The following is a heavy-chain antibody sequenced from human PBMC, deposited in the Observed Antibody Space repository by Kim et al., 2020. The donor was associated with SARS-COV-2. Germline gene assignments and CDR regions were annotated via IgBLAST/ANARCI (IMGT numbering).Heavy chain of an antibody. CDR2: IYYSGST. D-gene: IGHD3-16*02. CDR1: GGSISSGGYY. J-gene: IGHJ5*02. V-gene: IGHV4-31*03. Sequence: SETLSLTCTVSGGSISSGGYYWSWIRQHPGKGLEWIGYIYYSGSTYYNPSLKSRVTISVDTSKNQFSLKLSSVTAADTAVYYCAREEGGTTLGLSLEYKNWDWFDPWGQGTLVTVSA. CDR3: AREEGGTTLGLSLEYKNWDWFDP.